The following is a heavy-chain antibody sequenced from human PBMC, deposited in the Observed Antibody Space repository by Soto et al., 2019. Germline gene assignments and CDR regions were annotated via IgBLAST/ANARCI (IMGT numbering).Heavy chain of an antibody. J-gene: IGHJ6*02. CDR2: IYPGDSDT. D-gene: IGHD6-13*01. Sequence: SLPLASKSSGYSFTSYFICWIRQMPGTGLEWMGIIYPGDSDTRYSPSFQGQVTISADKSISTAYLQWSSLKASDTAMYYCARYSSRSNCGMDVWGQGTTVNFSS. CDR1: GYSFTSYF. V-gene: IGHV5-51*01. CDR3: ARYSSRSNCGMDV.